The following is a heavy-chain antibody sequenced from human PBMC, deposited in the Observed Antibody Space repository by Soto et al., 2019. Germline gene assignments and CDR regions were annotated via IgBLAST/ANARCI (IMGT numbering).Heavy chain of an antibody. J-gene: IGHJ6*03. CDR2: IYYSGST. CDR1: GGSISSSSYY. V-gene: IGHV4-39*01. D-gene: IGHD6-6*01. CDR3: ARAGQDSSSAYYYYYMDV. Sequence: QLQLQESGPGLVKPSETLSLTCTVSGGSISSSSYYWGWIRQPPGKGLEWIGSIYYSGSTYYNPSLKSRVTISVDTSKNQFSLKLSSVTAADTAVYYCARAGQDSSSAYYYYYMDVWGKGTTVTVSS.